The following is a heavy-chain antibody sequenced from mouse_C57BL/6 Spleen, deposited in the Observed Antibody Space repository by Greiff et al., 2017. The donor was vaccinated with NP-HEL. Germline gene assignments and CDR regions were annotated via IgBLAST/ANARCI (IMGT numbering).Heavy chain of an antibody. CDR2: IYPGDGDT. CDR3: AREGDYYGSSPGYFDV. J-gene: IGHJ1*03. CDR1: GYAFSSSW. Sequence: QVQLQQSGPELVKPGASVKISCKASGYAFSSSWMNWVKQRPGKGLEWIGRIYPGDGDTNYNGKFKGKATLTADKYSSTAYMQLSSLTSEDSAVYFCAREGDYYGSSPGYFDVWGTGTTVTVSS. D-gene: IGHD1-1*01. V-gene: IGHV1-82*01.